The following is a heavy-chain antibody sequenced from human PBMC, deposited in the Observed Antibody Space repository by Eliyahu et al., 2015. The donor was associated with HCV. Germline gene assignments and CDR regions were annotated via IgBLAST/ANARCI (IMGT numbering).Heavy chain of an antibody. Sequence: QVQLQESGPGLVKPSETLSLTCXVSGXSVSSSSYYWCWIRQPPGEGLEWLGYIYYSGSTNYNPSLKSRVTMSIDTSKNQFSLKLSSVTAADTAVYYCARRSGTTPNWFDPWGQGTLVTVSS. CDR2: IYYSGST. J-gene: IGHJ5*02. CDR1: GXSVSSSSYY. CDR3: ARRSGTTPNWFDP. V-gene: IGHV4-61*01. D-gene: IGHD6-25*01.